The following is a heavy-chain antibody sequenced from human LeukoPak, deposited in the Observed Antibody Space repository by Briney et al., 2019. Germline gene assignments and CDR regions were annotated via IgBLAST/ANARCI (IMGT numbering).Heavy chain of an antibody. D-gene: IGHD4-17*01. CDR1: GGTFSSYA. CDR3: ARDEGLRHWYFDL. V-gene: IGHV1-18*01. J-gene: IGHJ2*01. Sequence: GASVKVSCKASGGTFSSYAISWVRQAPGQGLEWMGWISAYNGNTNYAQKLQGRVTMTRDTSTSTVYMELSSLRSEDTAVYYCARDEGLRHWYFDLWGRGTLVTVSS. CDR2: ISAYNGNT.